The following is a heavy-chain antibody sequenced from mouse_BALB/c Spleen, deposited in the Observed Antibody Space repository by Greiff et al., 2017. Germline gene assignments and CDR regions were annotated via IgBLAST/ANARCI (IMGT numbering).Heavy chain of an antibody. CDR2: IYPSDSYT. D-gene: IGHD2-3*01. J-gene: IGHJ2*01. Sequence: QVQLQQPGAELVRPGASVKLSCKASGYTFTSYWINWVKQRPGQGLEWIGNIYPSDSYTNYNQKFKDKATLTVDKSSSTAYMQLSSPTSEDSAVYYCTSTPLYDGYYGHYWGQGTTLTVSS. CDR3: TSTPLYDGYYGHY. V-gene: IGHV1-69*02. CDR1: GYTFTSYW.